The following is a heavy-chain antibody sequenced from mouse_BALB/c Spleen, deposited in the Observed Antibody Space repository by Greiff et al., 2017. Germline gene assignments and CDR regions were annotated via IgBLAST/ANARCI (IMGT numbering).Heavy chain of an antibody. J-gene: IGHJ3*01. V-gene: IGHV6-6*02. Sequence: EVMLVESGGGLVQPGGSMKLSCVASGFTFSSYWMSWVRQSPEKGLEWVAEIRLKSDNYATHYAESVKGKFTISRDDSKSRLYLQMNSLRAEDTGIYYCTRWAYWGQGTLVTVSA. CDR2: IRLKSDNYAT. CDR1: GFTFSSYW. CDR3: TRWAY.